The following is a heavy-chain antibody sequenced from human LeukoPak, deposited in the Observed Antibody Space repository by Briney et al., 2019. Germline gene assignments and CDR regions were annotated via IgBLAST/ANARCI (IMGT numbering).Heavy chain of an antibody. D-gene: IGHD1-26*01. V-gene: IGHV3-48*02. Sequence: GGSLRLSCAASGFTFSSYSMNWVRQAPGKGLEWVSHITASGTAMFYADSVKGRFTISRDNAKNSLYLQMNSLRDEDTAVYHCASSGSYRFDYWGQGTLVTVSS. CDR3: ASSGSYRFDY. J-gene: IGHJ4*02. CDR1: GFTFSSYS. CDR2: ITASGTAM.